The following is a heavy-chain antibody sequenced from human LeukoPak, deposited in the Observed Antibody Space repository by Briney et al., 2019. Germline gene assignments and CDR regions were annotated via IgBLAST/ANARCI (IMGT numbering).Heavy chain of an antibody. V-gene: IGHV3-30-3*01. Sequence: GGSLRLSCAASGFTFSSYSIHWVRQAPGKGLEWVAFISWDGSTKYYAYSVNGRFTISRDNSKNTLYLQINSLTEEQTAFYYCAKDLSAIPVASRGGMDYWGQGTLVTVSS. CDR1: GFTFSSYS. J-gene: IGHJ4*02. D-gene: IGHD2-8*01. CDR2: ISWDGSTK. CDR3: AKDLSAIPVASRGGMDY.